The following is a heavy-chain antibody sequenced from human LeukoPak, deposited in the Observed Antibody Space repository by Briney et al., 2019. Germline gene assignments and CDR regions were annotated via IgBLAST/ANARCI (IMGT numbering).Heavy chain of an antibody. D-gene: IGHD6-19*01. CDR1: GLTFSNAW. CDR3: TTDSGIAVAGTGLGY. Sequence: PGGSLRLSCAASGLTFSNAWMSWVRQAPGKGLEWVGRIKSKTDGGTTDYGAPVKGRFIISRDDSKNTLYLQMNSLKTEDTAVYYCTTDSGIAVAGTGLGYWGQGTLVTVSS. CDR2: IKSKTDGGTT. V-gene: IGHV3-15*01. J-gene: IGHJ4*02.